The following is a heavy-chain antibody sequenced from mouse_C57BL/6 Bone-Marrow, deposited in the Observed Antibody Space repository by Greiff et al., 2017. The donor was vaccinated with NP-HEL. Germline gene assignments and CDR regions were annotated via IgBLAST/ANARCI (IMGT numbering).Heavy chain of an antibody. Sequence: QVQLQQPGAELVKLGASVKLSCKASGYTFTSYWMHWVKQRPGQGLEWIGMIHPNSGSTNYNEKFKSKATLTVDKSSSTAYMQLSSLTSEDSAVYYCARSTGTEWFAYWGQGTLVTVSA. CDR3: ARSTGTEWFAY. CDR2: IHPNSGST. J-gene: IGHJ3*01. V-gene: IGHV1-64*01. CDR1: GYTFTSYW. D-gene: IGHD4-1*01.